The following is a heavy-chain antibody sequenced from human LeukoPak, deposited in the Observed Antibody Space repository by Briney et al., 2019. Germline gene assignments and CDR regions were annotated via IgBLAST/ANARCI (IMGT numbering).Heavy chain of an antibody. D-gene: IGHD2-15*01. CDR3: ARDYCSGGSCYSYAFDI. J-gene: IGHJ3*02. V-gene: IGHV3-21*01. CDR2: ISSSSSYI. Sequence: GGSLRLSCAASGFTFSSYSMNWVRQAPGKGLEWVSSISSSSSYIYYADSVKGRFTISRDNAKNSLYLQMNSLRAEDTAVYYCARDYCSGGSCYSYAFDIWGQGTMVTVSS. CDR1: GFTFSSYS.